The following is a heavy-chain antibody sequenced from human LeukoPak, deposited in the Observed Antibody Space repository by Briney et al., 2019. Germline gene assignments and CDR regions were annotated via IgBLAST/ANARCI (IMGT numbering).Heavy chain of an antibody. CDR1: GGTFSSYA. V-gene: IGHV1-69*13. J-gene: IGHJ4*02. CDR2: IIPIFGTA. D-gene: IGHD5-24*01. Sequence: SVKVSCKASGGTFSSYAISWVRQAPGQGLEWMGGIIPIFGTANYAQKFQGRVTITADESTSTAYMELSSLRSEDTAVYYCASGDGYNYAVYFDYWGQGTLVAVSS. CDR3: ASGDGYNYAVYFDY.